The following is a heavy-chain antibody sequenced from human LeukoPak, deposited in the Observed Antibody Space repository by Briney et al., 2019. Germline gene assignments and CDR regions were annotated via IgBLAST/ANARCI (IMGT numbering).Heavy chain of an antibody. CDR3: ARVAGSIDY. V-gene: IGHV1-8*03. D-gene: IGHD6-19*01. Sequence: ASVRVSCKASGYTFTTYDINWVRQATGQGLEWMGWMNPNSGYTGYAQKFQGRVTITRDTSISTAYMELSSLRSEDTAVYYCARVAGSIDYWGQGTLVTVSS. CDR2: MNPNSGYT. CDR1: GYTFTTYD. J-gene: IGHJ4*02.